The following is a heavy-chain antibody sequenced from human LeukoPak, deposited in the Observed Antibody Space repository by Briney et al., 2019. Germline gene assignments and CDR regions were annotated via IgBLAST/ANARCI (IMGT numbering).Heavy chain of an antibody. J-gene: IGHJ4*02. Sequence: SETLSLTCTVSGGSTSSGDCYWSWIRQPPGKGLEWIGYIYYSGSTYYNPSLKSRVTISVDTSKNQFSLKLSSVTAADTAVYYCAREGSYSNLFDYWGQGTLVTVSS. D-gene: IGHD4-11*01. V-gene: IGHV4-30-4*01. CDR3: AREGSYSNLFDY. CDR2: IYYSGST. CDR1: GGSTSSGDCY.